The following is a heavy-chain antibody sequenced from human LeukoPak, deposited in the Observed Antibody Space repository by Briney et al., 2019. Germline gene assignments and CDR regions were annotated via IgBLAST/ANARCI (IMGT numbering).Heavy chain of an antibody. J-gene: IGHJ4*02. CDR1: GYSVSIYW. CDR2: IYPDDSDT. V-gene: IGHV5-51*01. CDR3: ARRVRGDYQSYFDL. Sequence: LGESVKISCKGFGYSVSIYWIGWVRQMPGKGLEWMGIIYPDDSDTRYNPSFAGQVTISADKSNNTAYLQWSSLKASDTAMYYCARRVRGDYQSYFDLWGQGTLVTVSS. D-gene: IGHD2-21*01.